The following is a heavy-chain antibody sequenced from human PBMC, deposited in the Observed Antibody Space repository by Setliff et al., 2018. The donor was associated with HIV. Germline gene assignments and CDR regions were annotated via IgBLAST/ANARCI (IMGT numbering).Heavy chain of an antibody. CDR3: AKDIGYYDSSVYFSPLNGFDI. V-gene: IGHV3-23*01. CDR2: ISTSGANT. D-gene: IGHD3-22*01. CDR1: GFTFSSYA. Sequence: GGSLRLSCAASGFTFSSYAMSWVRQAPGKGLEWVSTISTSGANTYDADSMKGRFTISRDNSKNTLYLQMSSLRADDTAVYYCAKDIGYYDSSVYFSPLNGFDIWGQGTMVTVSS. J-gene: IGHJ3*02.